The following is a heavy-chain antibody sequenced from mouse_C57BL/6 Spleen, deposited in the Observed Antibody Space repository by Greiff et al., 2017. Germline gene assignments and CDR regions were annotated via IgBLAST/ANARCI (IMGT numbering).Heavy chain of an antibody. CDR3: ARPLITTVVSPPAMDY. V-gene: IGHV5-6*01. J-gene: IGHJ4*01. CDR1: GFTFSSYG. Sequence: EVKLVESGGDLVKPGGSLKLSCAASGFTFSSYGMSWVRQTPDKRLEWVATISSGGSYTYYPDSVKGRFTISRDNAKNTLYLQMSSLKSEDTAMYYCARPLITTVVSPPAMDYWGQGTSVTVSS. CDR2: ISSGGSYT. D-gene: IGHD1-1*01.